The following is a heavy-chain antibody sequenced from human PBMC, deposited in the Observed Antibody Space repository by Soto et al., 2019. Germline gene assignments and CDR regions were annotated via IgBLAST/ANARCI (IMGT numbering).Heavy chain of an antibody. CDR1: GFPFGDFG. V-gene: IGHV3-30*03. D-gene: IGHD3-10*01. CDR3: TRGPRPISTGTGAY. J-gene: IGHJ4*02. Sequence: GGSLRLSCAASGFPFGDFGMHWLRQAPGKGLEWVAVISHDGSDKFYADSVKARFTISRDNSKNTLYLQMNNLRAEDSGLYYCTRGPRPISTGTGAYWGQGTQVTVSS. CDR2: ISHDGSDK.